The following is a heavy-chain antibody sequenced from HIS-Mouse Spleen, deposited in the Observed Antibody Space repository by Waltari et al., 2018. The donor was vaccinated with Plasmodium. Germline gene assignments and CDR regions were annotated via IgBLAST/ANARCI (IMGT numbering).Heavy chain of an antibody. CDR3: ARDRITGTSYFDY. D-gene: IGHD1-7*01. CDR2: IYYSGST. V-gene: IGHV4-39*07. Sequence: QLQLQESGPGLVKPSETLSLTCTVPGGSISSSSYYWGWIRQPPGKGLECIGSIYYSGSTHYNPSLKSRGTISVDTSKNPFSLKLSSVTAADTAVYYCARDRITGTSYFDYWGQGTLVTVSS. J-gene: IGHJ4*02. CDR1: GGSISSSSYY.